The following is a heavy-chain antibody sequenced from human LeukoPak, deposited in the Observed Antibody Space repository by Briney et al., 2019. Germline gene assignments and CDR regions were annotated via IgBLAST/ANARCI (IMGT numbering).Heavy chain of an antibody. D-gene: IGHD5-12*01. CDR3: ASHSRSGYAAHPLDY. J-gene: IGHJ4*02. CDR2: IIPIFGTA. V-gene: IGHV1-69*05. Sequence: VASVKVSCKASGGTFSSYAISWVRQAPGQGLEWMGGIIPIFGTANYAQKFRGRVTITTDESTSTAYMKLSSLRSEDTAVYYCASHSRSGYAAHPLDYWGQGTLVTVSS. CDR1: GGTFSSYA.